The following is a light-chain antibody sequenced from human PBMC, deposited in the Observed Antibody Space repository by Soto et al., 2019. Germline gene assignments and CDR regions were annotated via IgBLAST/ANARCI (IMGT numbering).Light chain of an antibody. CDR2: GAS. J-gene: IGKJ1*01. V-gene: IGKV3-20*01. CDR1: QSVSSSY. Sequence: EFVLTQSPGTLSLSPGERATLSFRASQSVSSSYLAWYQQKPGQAPRLLIYGASSRATGIPDRFSGSGSGTDFTLTISRLEPEDFAVYYCQQYGSSQWTFGQGTKVDIK. CDR3: QQYGSSQWT.